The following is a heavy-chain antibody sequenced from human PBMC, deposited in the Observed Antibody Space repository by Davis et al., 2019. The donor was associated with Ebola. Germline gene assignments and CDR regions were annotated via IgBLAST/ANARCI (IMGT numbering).Heavy chain of an antibody. CDR2: VRSHGSDD. V-gene: IGHV3-30*02. CDR1: GFTFSTYG. J-gene: IGHJ3*02. D-gene: IGHD3-10*01. CDR3: AREGTPGAFDI. Sequence: GGSLRLSCAASGFTFSTYGMHWVRQAPGRGLEWVAFVRSHGSDDHYADSVKGRFTISRDNSKNTLYLQMNSLRPEDTAVYYCAREGTPGAFDIWGQGTVVTVSS.